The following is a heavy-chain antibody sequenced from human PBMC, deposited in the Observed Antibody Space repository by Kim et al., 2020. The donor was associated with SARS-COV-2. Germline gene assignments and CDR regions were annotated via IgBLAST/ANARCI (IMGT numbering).Heavy chain of an antibody. CDR3: LSASGVIAASGTTGD. CDR1: GFTFSNAW. V-gene: IGHV3-15*01. J-gene: IGHJ4*02. CDR2: IKSKTDGETR. Sequence: GGSLRLSCAASGFTFSNAWMNWVRQAPGKGLEWVGRIKSKTDGETRDYAAHVKVRFTISRDESKITLYLQMNSLKTEDTAMYYCLSASGVIAASGTTGDLGPGTLVTVSS. D-gene: IGHD2-8*01.